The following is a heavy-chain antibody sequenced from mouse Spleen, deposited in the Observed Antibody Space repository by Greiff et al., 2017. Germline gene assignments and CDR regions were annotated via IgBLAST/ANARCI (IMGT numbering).Heavy chain of an antibody. J-gene: IGHJ3*01. CDR1: GFTFSSYT. V-gene: IGHV5-6-4*01. CDR2: ISSGGSYT. Sequence: EVMLVESGGGLVKPGGSLKLSCAASGFTFSSYTMSWVRQTPEKRLEWVATISSGGSYTYYPDSVKGRFTISRDNAKNTLYLQMSSLKSEDTAMYYCTRVRGYDQFAYWGQGTLVTVSA. D-gene: IGHD2-3*01. CDR3: TRVRGYDQFAY.